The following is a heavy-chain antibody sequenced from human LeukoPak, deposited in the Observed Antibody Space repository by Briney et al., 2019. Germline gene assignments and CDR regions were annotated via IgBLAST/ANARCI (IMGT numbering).Heavy chain of an antibody. CDR2: IYYSGST. Sequence: SSETLSLTCTVSGGSISSYYWSWIRQPPGKGLEWIGHIYYSGSTNYNPSLKSRVTISVDTSKNQFSLKLSSVTAADTAVYYCARYDSSGYFKNWFDPWGQGTLVTVSS. J-gene: IGHJ5*02. V-gene: IGHV4-59*01. CDR3: ARYDSSGYFKNWFDP. CDR1: GGSISSYY. D-gene: IGHD3-22*01.